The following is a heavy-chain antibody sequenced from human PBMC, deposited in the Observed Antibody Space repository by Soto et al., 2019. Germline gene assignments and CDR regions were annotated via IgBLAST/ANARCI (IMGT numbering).Heavy chain of an antibody. Sequence: LKISCKGSGYGFPSHWLDWVLQMPGKGVDAVGTIYPCRSDTRYSPSFHGQDTISADKSISTAYLQWSSLKDSDTDMYYCARTPAYYYGMELWGQRTTVSVSS. CDR2: IYPCRSDT. CDR3: ARTPAYYYGMEL. CDR1: GYGFPSHW. J-gene: IGHJ6*02. V-gene: IGHV5-51*01.